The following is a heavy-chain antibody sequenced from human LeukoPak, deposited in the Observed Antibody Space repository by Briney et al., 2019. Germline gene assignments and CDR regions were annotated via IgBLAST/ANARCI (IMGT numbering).Heavy chain of an antibody. CDR1: GFTFSGSA. CDR3: TRQGYGDYDGY. V-gene: IGHV3-73*01. CDR2: IRSKANSYAT. Sequence: GGSLRLSCAASGFTFSGSAMHWVCQASGKGLEWVGRIRSKANSYATAYAASVKGRFTISRDDSKNTAYLQMNSLKTEDTAVYYCTRQGYGDYDGYWGQGTLVTVSS. D-gene: IGHD4-17*01. J-gene: IGHJ4*02.